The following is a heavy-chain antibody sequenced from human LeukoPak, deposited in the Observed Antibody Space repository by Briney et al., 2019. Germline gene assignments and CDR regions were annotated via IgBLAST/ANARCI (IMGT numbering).Heavy chain of an antibody. J-gene: IGHJ4*02. V-gene: IGHV4-39*01. CDR3: ARHDSSSSNYAQIFDY. CDR1: GGSISSSSYY. CDR2: IYYSGST. D-gene: IGHD6-6*01. Sequence: SETLSLTCTVSGGSISSSSYYWGWIRQPPGKGLEWIGSIYYSGSTYYNPSLKSRVTISVDTSKSQFSLKLSSVTAADTAVYYCARHDSSSSNYAQIFDYWGQGTLVTVSS.